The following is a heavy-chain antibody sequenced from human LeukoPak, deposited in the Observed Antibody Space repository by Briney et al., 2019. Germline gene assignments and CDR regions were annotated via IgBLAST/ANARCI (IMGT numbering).Heavy chain of an antibody. CDR1: GYTFSSYY. CDR3: AREETTVWPPYPCY. CDR2: ISGYKGKK. V-gene: IGHV1-18*04. D-gene: IGHD1-14*01. J-gene: IGHJ4*02. Sequence: ASVKVSCKTSGYTFSSYYITGVRQAPGKGLEWMGWISGYKGKKSYPRTLEGRVTMTTDTSTTTAYLELRSLTSDDTAIYYCAREETTVWPPYPCYWGQGTLVTVSS.